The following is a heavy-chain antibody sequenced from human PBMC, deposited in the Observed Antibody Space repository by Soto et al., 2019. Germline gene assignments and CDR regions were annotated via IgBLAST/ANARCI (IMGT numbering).Heavy chain of an antibody. CDR2: IYYSGST. Sequence: PSETLCLTCTVSGGSISSGDYYWSWIRQPPGKGLEWIGYIYYSGSTYYNPSLKSRVTISVDTSKNQFSLKLSSVTAADTAVYYCARVSSIHIVLVPAAFDYWGQGTLVTVSS. J-gene: IGHJ4*02. V-gene: IGHV4-30-4*01. CDR1: GGSISSGDYY. CDR3: ARVSSIHIVLVPAAFDY. D-gene: IGHD2-2*01.